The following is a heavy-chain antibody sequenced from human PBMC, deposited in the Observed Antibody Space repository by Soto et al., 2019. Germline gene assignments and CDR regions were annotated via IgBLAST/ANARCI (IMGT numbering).Heavy chain of an antibody. V-gene: IGHV3-23*01. CDR1: GFTFSSYA. CDR2: ISGSGGST. J-gene: IGHJ4*02. D-gene: IGHD3-16*01. CDR3: AKAGARGDYAFYFDS. Sequence: PGGSLRLSCAASGFTFSSYAMSWVRQAPGKGLEWVSAISGSGGSTYDADSVTGRFTISRDNSNNTLYLQMNSLRAEDTAVYYCAKAGARGDYAFYFDSWGQGTMVTVSS.